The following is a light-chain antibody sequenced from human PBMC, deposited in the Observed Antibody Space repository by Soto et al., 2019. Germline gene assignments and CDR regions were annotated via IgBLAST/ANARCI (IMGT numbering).Light chain of an antibody. Sequence: EVVLTQSPGTLSLSRGERATLSCRASERIYSAYLGWYQQKPGQAPRLLIYGTSSRATGIPDRFSGSGSGTDFNLTISNLEPEDFAVYYCQQYGNSPITFGQGTRLEIK. CDR1: ERIYSAY. CDR3: QQYGNSPIT. CDR2: GTS. J-gene: IGKJ5*01. V-gene: IGKV3-20*01.